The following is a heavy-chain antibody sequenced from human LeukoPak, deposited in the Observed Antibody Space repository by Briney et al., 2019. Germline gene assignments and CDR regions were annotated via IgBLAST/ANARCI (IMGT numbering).Heavy chain of an antibody. D-gene: IGHD3-22*01. CDR2: IFPSGGEI. CDR3: AKGRRYYDSSGYYDPLV. CDR1: GFTFSTFA. V-gene: IGHV3-23*01. J-gene: IGHJ4*02. Sequence: GGSLRLSCAASGFTFSTFAMIWVRQPPGKGLEWVSSIFPSGGEIHYADSVRGRFTISRDNSKSTLSLQMNSLRAEDTAIYYCAKGRRYYDSSGYYDPLVWGQGTLVTVSS.